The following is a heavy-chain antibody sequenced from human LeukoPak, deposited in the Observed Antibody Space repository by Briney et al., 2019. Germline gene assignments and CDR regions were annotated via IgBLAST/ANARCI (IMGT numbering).Heavy chain of an antibody. V-gene: IGHV1-69*13. J-gene: IGHJ6*03. D-gene: IGHD6-6*01. CDR3: ATAAARRLTNMDV. Sequence: SVKVSCKASGGTFSSYAISWVRQAPGQGLEWMGGIIPIFGTANYAQKFQGRVTITADESTGTAYMELSSLRSEDTAVYYCATAAARRLTNMDVWGKGTTVTVSS. CDR2: IIPIFGTA. CDR1: GGTFSSYA.